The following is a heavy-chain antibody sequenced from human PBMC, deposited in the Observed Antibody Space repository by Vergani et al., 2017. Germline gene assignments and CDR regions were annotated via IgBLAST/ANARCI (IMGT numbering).Heavy chain of an antibody. CDR2: ISGHDHRT. D-gene: IGHD2-21*01. CDR3: AREYGEGAGGYRCGGDCYLDY. J-gene: IGHJ4*02. CDR1: GFRFREHG. V-gene: IGHV3-23*01. Sequence: EVQLLESGGGSVQPGESLRLSCVASGFRFREHGMNWVRQAPGKGLEWVSGISGHDHRTLYADSVKGRFIICRDDSKNTLYLQMNSLRAEDTAVYYCAREYGEGAGGYRCGGDCYLDYWGQGTLVTVSS.